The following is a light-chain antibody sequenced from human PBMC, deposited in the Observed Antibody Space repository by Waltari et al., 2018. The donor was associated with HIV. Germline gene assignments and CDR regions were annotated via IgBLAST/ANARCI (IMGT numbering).Light chain of an antibody. V-gene: IGLV2-8*01. Sequence: QSALPQPPSASGSPGQSVTLSCTGTSSYVGGYNYVPWYQQHPGKAPKLMIYEVNKRPSGVPDRFSGSKSGNTASLTVSGLQAEDEADYYCSSYAGSNNRVFGGGTKLTVL. CDR1: SSYVGGYNY. CDR3: SSYAGSNNRV. CDR2: EVN. J-gene: IGLJ2*01.